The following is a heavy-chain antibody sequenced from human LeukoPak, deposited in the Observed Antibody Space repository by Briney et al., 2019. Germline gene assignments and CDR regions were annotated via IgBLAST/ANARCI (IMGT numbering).Heavy chain of an antibody. CDR2: IYTSGST. Sequence: SETLSLTCTVSGGSISSYYWSWIRQPAGKGLEWIGRIYTSGSTNYNPSLKSRVTMSVDTSKNQSSLKLSSVTAADTAVYYCARDRHEDGYNYLYFQHWGQGTLVTVSS. J-gene: IGHJ1*01. D-gene: IGHD5-24*01. CDR1: GGSISSYY. V-gene: IGHV4-4*07. CDR3: ARDRHEDGYNYLYFQH.